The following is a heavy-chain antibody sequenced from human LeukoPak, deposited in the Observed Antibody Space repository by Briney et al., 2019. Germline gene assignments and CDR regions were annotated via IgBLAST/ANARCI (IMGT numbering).Heavy chain of an antibody. D-gene: IGHD4-17*01. Sequence: PGGSLRLSCAASGFTLSSYSMNWVRQAPGKGLEWVSSISSSSSYIYYADSVKGRFTISRDNAKNSLYLQMNSLRAEDMAVYYCARDRTHTRVTTDYWGQGTLVTVSS. CDR3: ARDRTHTRVTTDY. CDR2: ISSSSSYI. J-gene: IGHJ4*02. V-gene: IGHV3-21*01. CDR1: GFTLSSYS.